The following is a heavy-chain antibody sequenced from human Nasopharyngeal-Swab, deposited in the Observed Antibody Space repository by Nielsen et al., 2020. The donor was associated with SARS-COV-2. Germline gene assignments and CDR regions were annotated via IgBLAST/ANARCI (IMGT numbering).Heavy chain of an antibody. D-gene: IGHD3-3*01. CDR3: ARDLYSGTKPRFWSGYYGYYYGMDV. J-gene: IGHJ6*02. CDR2: INTNTGNP. Sequence: WVRQAPGQGLEWMRWINTNTGNPTYAQGFTGRFVFSLDTSVSTAYLQISSLKAEDTAVYYCARDLYSGTKPRFWSGYYGYYYGMDVWGQGTTVTVSS. V-gene: IGHV7-4-1*02.